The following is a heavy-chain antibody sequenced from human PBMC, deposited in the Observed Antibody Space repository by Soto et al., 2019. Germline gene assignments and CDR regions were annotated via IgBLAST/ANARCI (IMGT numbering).Heavy chain of an antibody. CDR1: GDSVSSNSAA. CDR3: AREGEYSSSPRQYYHYHGMAV. CDR2: TYYRFKWYN. D-gene: IGHD6-6*01. V-gene: IGHV6-1*01. J-gene: IGHJ6*02. Sequence: QTLSLTCAISGDSVSSNSAAWNWIRQSPSRGLEWLGRTYYRFKWYNDYAVSVKSRITINPDTSKNQFSLQLNSVTPEDTAVYYCAREGEYSSSPRQYYHYHGMAVWGQGTSVRVS.